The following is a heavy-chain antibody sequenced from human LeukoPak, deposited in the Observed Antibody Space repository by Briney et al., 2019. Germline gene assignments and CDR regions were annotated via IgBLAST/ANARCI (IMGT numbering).Heavy chain of an antibody. V-gene: IGHV4-30-2*01. CDR2: IYLSGST. Sequence: SQTLSLTCAVSGDPISSGGYSWSWIRQPPGKGLDWIGYIYLSGSTYYNPSLKSRVTISVDRSKNQFSLKLSSVTAADTAVYYCARAAGMGGYFDYWGQGALVTVSS. D-gene: IGHD3-16*01. CDR1: GDPISSGGYS. CDR3: ARAAGMGGYFDY. J-gene: IGHJ4*02.